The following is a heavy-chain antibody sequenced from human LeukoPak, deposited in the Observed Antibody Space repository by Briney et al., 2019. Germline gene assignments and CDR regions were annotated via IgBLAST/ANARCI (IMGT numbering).Heavy chain of an antibody. V-gene: IGHV3-23*01. J-gene: IGHJ4*02. D-gene: IGHD3-10*01. CDR2: INGRGGSI. CDR3: AKRFYGSGSYYDFDY. Sequence: GALRLSCAASGFPFSSYGMSWVRQAPGKGLEWVSAINGRGGSIYYADSVKGRFTISRDNSKNTLYLQMNSLRAEDTAVYYCAKRFYGSGSYYDFDYWGQGTLVTVSS. CDR1: GFPFSSYG.